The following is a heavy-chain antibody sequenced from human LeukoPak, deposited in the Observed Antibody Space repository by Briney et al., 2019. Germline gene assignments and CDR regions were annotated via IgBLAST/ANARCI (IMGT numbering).Heavy chain of an antibody. CDR3: ARDYGSGTYYNTGY. D-gene: IGHD3-10*01. CDR1: GFSSSSYW. Sequence: GGSLRLSCAASGFSSSSYWMSWVRQAPGEGLGWGANINQDGSEKYYVDSVKGRFTISRDNAKNSLYLQMNSLRAEDTAVYYCARDYGSGTYYNTGYWGQGTLVTVSS. V-gene: IGHV3-7*01. CDR2: INQDGSEK. J-gene: IGHJ4*02.